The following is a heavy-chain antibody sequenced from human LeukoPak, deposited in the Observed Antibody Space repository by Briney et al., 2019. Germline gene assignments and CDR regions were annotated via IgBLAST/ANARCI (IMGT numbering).Heavy chain of an antibody. CDR3: ARLGPIYCYFDL. CDR2: IYYSGST. V-gene: IGHV4-59*08. Sequence: PSETLSLTCTVSGGSISSYYWSWIRQPPGEGLEWIGYIYYSGSTNYNPSLKSRVTISVDTSKNQFSLKLSSVTAADTAVYYCARLGPIYCYFDLWGRGTLVTVSS. CDR1: GGSISSYY. D-gene: IGHD2-21*01. J-gene: IGHJ2*01.